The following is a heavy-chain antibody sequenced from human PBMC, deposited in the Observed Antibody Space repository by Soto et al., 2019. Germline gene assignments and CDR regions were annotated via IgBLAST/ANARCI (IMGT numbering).Heavy chain of an antibody. J-gene: IGHJ4*02. CDR1: GFTFSSYS. V-gene: IGHV3-21*01. Sequence: SLRLSCAASGFTFSSYSMNWVRQAPGKGLEWVSSISSSSSYIYYADSVKGRFTISRDNAKNSLYLQMNSLRAEDTAVYYCARDRMVRGEFDYWGQGTLVTVSS. D-gene: IGHD3-10*01. CDR2: ISSSSSYI. CDR3: ARDRMVRGEFDY.